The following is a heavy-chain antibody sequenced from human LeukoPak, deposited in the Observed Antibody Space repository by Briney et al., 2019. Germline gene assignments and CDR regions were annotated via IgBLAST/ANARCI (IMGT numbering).Heavy chain of an antibody. Sequence: PGGSLRLSCAASGFTFSSYSMNWVRQAPGKGLEWVSSISSSSSYIYYADSVKGRFTISRDNAKNSLYLQMNSLRAEDTAVYYCARVKGTSRGYYDYYMDVWGKGTTVTVSS. J-gene: IGHJ6*03. CDR2: ISSSSSYI. D-gene: IGHD2-2*01. CDR1: GFTFSSYS. V-gene: IGHV3-21*01. CDR3: ARVKGTSRGYYDYYMDV.